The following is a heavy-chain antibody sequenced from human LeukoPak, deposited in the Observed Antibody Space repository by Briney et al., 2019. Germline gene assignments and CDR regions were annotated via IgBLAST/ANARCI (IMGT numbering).Heavy chain of an antibody. Sequence: ASVKVSCKASGYTFTSYYMHWVRQAPGQGLEWMGIINPSGGSTSYAQKFQGRVTMTRDTPTSTVYMELSSLRSEDTAVYYCARDQAAVAGFEAYGMDVWGQGTTVTVSS. V-gene: IGHV1-46*01. J-gene: IGHJ6*02. CDR2: INPSGGST. CDR3: ARDQAAVAGFEAYGMDV. CDR1: GYTFTSYY. D-gene: IGHD6-19*01.